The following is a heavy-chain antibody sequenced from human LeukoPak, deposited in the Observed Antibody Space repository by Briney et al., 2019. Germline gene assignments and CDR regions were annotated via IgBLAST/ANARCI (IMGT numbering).Heavy chain of an antibody. V-gene: IGHV3-48*01. CDR3: ARVGYDSSGYRHDAFDI. CDR2: ISSSSSTI. Sequence: PGGSLRLSCAASGFTFSSYSMNWVRQAPGKGLEWVSYISSSSSTIYYADSGKGRFTISRDNAKNSLYLQMNSLRAEDTAVYYCARVGYDSSGYRHDAFDIWGQGTMVTVSS. CDR1: GFTFSSYS. D-gene: IGHD3-22*01. J-gene: IGHJ3*02.